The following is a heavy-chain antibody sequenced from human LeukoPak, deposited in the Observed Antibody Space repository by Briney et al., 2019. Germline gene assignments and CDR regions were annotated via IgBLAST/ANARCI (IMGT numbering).Heavy chain of an antibody. V-gene: IGHV4-39*01. CDR3: ARQVTFGYAYAYYFDY. CDR1: GVSISSTYYY. D-gene: IGHD3-16*01. J-gene: IGHJ4*02. Sequence: SETLSLTCTVSGVSISSTYYYWGWIRQPPGKGLEWIGNFHHSGSNSYNPSLKSRVTISVDTSKNQFSLRLSSVTAADTAVYYCARQVTFGYAYAYYFDYWGQGTLVTVSA. CDR2: FHHSGSN.